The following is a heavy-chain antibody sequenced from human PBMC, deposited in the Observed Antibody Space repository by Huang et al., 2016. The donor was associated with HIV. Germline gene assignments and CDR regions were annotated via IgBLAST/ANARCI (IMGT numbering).Heavy chain of an antibody. D-gene: IGHD3-16*01. J-gene: IGHJ5*02. V-gene: IGHV4-34*01. CDR2: INYSGTI. Sequence: QVQLYQWGAGLLRPSETLSLTCAVYRGSLSGYYWSWIRQSPEKGLEWIGEINYSGTINYHPSLKIRFTISVDTSKKQLSLKLKSVTAADTAVYYCAREVMTSFGGPFDPWGQGTLVAVSS. CDR3: AREVMTSFGGPFDP. CDR1: RGSLSGYY.